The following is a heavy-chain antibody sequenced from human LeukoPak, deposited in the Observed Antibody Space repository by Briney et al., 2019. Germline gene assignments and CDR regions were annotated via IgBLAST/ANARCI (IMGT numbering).Heavy chain of an antibody. D-gene: IGHD2-15*01. CDR2: IYTSGST. CDR1: GGSISSGSYY. J-gene: IGHJ5*02. V-gene: IGHV4-61*02. Sequence: PSETLSLTCTVSGGSISSGSYYWSWIRQPAGKGLEWIGRIYTSGSTNYNPSLKSRVTISVDTSKNQFSLKLSSVTAADTAVYYCAREGVYCSGGSCYSGGNWFDPWGQGTLVTVSS. CDR3: AREGVYCSGGSCYSGGNWFDP.